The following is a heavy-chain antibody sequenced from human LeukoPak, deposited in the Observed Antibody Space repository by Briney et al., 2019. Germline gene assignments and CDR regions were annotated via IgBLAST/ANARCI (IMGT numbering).Heavy chain of an antibody. V-gene: IGHV4-34*01. Sequence: SETLSLTCAVYGGSFSGYYWSWIRQPPGKGLEWIGEINHSGSTNYNPSLKSRVTISVDTSKNQFSLKLSSVTAADTAVYYCARHRYGSGSYYYYYMDVWGKGTTVTISS. CDR3: ARHRYGSGSYYYYYMDV. J-gene: IGHJ6*03. CDR1: GGSFSGYY. D-gene: IGHD3-10*01. CDR2: INHSGST.